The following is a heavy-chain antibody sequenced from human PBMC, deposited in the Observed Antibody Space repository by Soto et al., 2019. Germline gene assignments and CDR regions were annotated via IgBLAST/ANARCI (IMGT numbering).Heavy chain of an antibody. J-gene: IGHJ4*02. CDR2: IIPISGTT. D-gene: IGHD2-8*02. CDR3: ARWGGLSCSGAVCFKKPFDY. V-gene: IGHV1-69*06. CDR1: GGTFNNYA. Sequence: QVQLVQSGGEVKRPESSMKVSCKPSGGTFNNYAINWVRQAPGQGLEWMGAIIPISGTTKYAQKFQGRVTITADKSTSTVYMDLSSLRSEDTAVYYCARWGGLSCSGAVCFKKPFDYWGQGTLVTVSS.